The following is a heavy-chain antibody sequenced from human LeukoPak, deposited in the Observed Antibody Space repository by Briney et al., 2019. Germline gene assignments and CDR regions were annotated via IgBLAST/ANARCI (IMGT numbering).Heavy chain of an antibody. Sequence: PSQTPSLTCTVSGGSISSGDHYWSWIRQPPGKGLEWIGYIYYSGSTYYNPSLKSRVTISVDTSKNQFSLKLSSVTAADTAVYYCARFYDSSGYYYVRYFDYWGQGTLVTVSS. D-gene: IGHD3-22*01. J-gene: IGHJ4*02. CDR3: ARFYDSSGYYYVRYFDY. CDR2: IYYSGST. V-gene: IGHV4-30-4*01. CDR1: GGSISSGDHY.